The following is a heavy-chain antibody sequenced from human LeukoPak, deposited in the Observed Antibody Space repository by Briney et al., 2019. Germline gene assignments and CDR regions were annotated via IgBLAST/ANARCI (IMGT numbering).Heavy chain of an antibody. D-gene: IGHD6-6*01. V-gene: IGHV4-59*01. CDR3: ARDLAARPSSDYAFDI. Sequence: SETLSLTCAVSGVSINDFYWSWIRQPPGKGLEWIGYIYYSGSTNYNPSLKSRVTISVDTSKNQFSLKLSSVTAADTAVYYCARDLAARPSSDYAFDIWGQGTMVTVSS. CDR2: IYYSGST. CDR1: GVSINDFY. J-gene: IGHJ3*02.